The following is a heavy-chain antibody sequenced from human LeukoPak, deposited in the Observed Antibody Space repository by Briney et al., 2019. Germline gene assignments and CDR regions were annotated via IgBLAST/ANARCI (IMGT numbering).Heavy chain of an antibody. Sequence: PSETLSLTCAVYGGSFSGYYWSWIRQPPGKGLEWIGEINHSGSTNYNPSLKSRVTISVDTSKNQFSLKLSSVTAADTAVYYCAREEYDSSGYYFLFDYWGQGTLVTVSS. CDR3: AREEYDSSGYYFLFDY. CDR1: GGSFSGYY. D-gene: IGHD3-22*01. V-gene: IGHV4-34*01. J-gene: IGHJ4*02. CDR2: INHSGST.